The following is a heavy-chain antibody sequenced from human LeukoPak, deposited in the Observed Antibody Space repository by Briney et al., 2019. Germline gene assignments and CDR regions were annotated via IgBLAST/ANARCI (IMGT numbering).Heavy chain of an antibody. CDR1: GFTFDDYG. CDR3: AGQSRLGYCSGGSCYSQPFDP. J-gene: IGHJ5*02. D-gene: IGHD2-15*01. CDR2: INWNGGST. V-gene: IGHV3-20*04. Sequence: GGSLRLSCAASGFTFDDYGMSWVRQAPGKGLEWVSGINWNGGSTGYADSVKGRFTISRDNAKNSLYLQMNSLRAEDTAVYYCAGQSRLGYCSGGSCYSQPFDPWGQGTLVTVSS.